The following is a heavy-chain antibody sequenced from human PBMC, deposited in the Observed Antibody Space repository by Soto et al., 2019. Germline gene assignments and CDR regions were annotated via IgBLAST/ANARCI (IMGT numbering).Heavy chain of an antibody. CDR1: GYTFTSYA. CDR3: AIIAASGIVHDFDF. CDR2: ISAHSGNT. V-gene: IGHV1-18*01. D-gene: IGHD6-13*01. Sequence: QVQLVQSEGEVKKPGASVKISCRASGYTFTSYAINWVRQAAGQGLEWMGWISAHSGNTNYAKKVQGRVTMTTDTSTSTAYMELRTLRSDDTAIYYCAIIAASGIVHDFDFWGQGTLVTVSS. J-gene: IGHJ4*02.